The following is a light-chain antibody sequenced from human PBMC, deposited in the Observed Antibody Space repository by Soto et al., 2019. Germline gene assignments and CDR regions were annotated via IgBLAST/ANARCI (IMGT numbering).Light chain of an antibody. CDR2: EVS. V-gene: IGLV2-14*01. J-gene: IGLJ1*01. CDR1: SSDVGGYNS. Sequence: QSVLTQPASVSGSPGQSITISCTGTSSDVGGYNSVSWYQQYPGKAPKLMIYEVSNRPSGVSNRFSGSKSGNTASLTISGLQAEDEADYYCSSYTSSSTDVFGTGTKLTVL. CDR3: SSYTSSSTDV.